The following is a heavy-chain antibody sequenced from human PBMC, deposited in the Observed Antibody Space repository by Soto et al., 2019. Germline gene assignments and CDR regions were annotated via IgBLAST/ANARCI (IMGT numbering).Heavy chain of an antibody. CDR2: ISSSSSYI. CDR1: GFTFSSYS. D-gene: IGHD2-15*01. CDR3: ARYCSDGSCYSEI. Sequence: PGGSLRLSCAASGFTFSSYSMNWVRQAPGKGLEWVSSISSSSSYIYYADSVKGRFTIPRDNAKNSLYLQMNSLRAEDTAVYYCARYCSDGSCYSEIWGQGTMVTVSS. V-gene: IGHV3-21*01. J-gene: IGHJ3*02.